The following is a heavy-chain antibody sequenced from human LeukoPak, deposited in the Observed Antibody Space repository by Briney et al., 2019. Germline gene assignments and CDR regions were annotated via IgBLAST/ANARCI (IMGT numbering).Heavy chain of an antibody. CDR2: IKPRGGGT. V-gene: IGHV1-46*01. CDR1: VYTFTNYY. Sequence: ASVKVSGKASVYTFTNYYVHWVRQAPGQGLEWMGIIKPRGGGTSYALKFQGRVTMTRDTSTSTAYMELSSLRSEDTAVYHCARDHLYSSGYYYLLGYLEHLGQGTLVTVSS. J-gene: IGHJ1*01. CDR3: ARDHLYSSGYYYLLGYLEH. D-gene: IGHD3-22*01.